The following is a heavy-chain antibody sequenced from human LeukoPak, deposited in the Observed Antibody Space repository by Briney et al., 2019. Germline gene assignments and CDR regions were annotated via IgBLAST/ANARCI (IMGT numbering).Heavy chain of an antibody. Sequence: SETLSLTCAVYGGSFSGYYWSWIRQPPGKGLEWIGEINHSGSTNYDPSLKSRVTISVDTSKNQFSLKLSPVTAADTAVYYCARGAQYPLRYFDWLLSSGMDVWGQGTTVTVSS. J-gene: IGHJ6*02. CDR3: ARGAQYPLRYFDWLLSSGMDV. CDR2: INHSGST. V-gene: IGHV4-34*01. CDR1: GGSFSGYY. D-gene: IGHD3-9*01.